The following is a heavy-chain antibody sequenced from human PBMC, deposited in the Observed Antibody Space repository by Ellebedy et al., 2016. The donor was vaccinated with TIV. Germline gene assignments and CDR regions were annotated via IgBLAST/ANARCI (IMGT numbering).Heavy chain of an antibody. V-gene: IGHV3-66*01. J-gene: IGHJ5*02. CDR2: LYKDGKS. D-gene: IGHD4-17*01. CDR1: GITVSDYF. CDR3: ARDPGGGGDYGDNWFDP. Sequence: GGSLRLSCEASGITVSDYFMNWVRQAPGKGLEWVSVLYKDGKSNYTESVNGRFTVSRDNSKNTLYLQMDSLRAEDTAVYYCARDPGGGGDYGDNWFDPWGRGTVVTVSS.